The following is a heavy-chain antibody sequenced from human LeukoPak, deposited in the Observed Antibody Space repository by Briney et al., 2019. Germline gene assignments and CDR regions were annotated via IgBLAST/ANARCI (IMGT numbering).Heavy chain of an antibody. CDR2: INPDGSTT. D-gene: IGHD3-10*01. J-gene: IGHJ4*02. V-gene: IGHV3-74*01. Sequence: GGSLRLSCAASGFTFSSYSMNWVRQDPGKGLVWVSFINPDGSTTNYADSVKGRFTISRDNAKNALYLQMNSLRAEDTAVYYCAKDLHYGSADYWGQGTLVTVSS. CDR3: AKDLHYGSADY. CDR1: GFTFSSYS.